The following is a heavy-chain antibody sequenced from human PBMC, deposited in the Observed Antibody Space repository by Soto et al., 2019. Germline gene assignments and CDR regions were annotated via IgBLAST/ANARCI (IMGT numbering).Heavy chain of an antibody. CDR3: AKVLYIVATVDAFAI. D-gene: IGHD5-12*01. CDR1: GFTFDDSA. J-gene: IGHJ3*02. Sequence: EVQLVESGGGLVQPGRSLRLSCAASGFTFDDSAMHWVRQAPGKGPEWVSGISWNSGSIDYAYSVKGRFTISRDKAKNPLYWQRNSLRAEDTALYYGAKVLYIVATVDAFAIWGQGTMVTVS. CDR2: ISWNSGSI. V-gene: IGHV3-9*01.